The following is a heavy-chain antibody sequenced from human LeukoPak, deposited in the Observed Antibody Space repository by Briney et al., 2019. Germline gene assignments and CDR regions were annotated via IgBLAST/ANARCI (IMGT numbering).Heavy chain of an antibody. CDR2: ISSSGSTI. CDR1: GFTFSSYE. J-gene: IGHJ4*02. V-gene: IGHV3-48*03. Sequence: GGSLRLSCAASGFTFSSYEMNWVRQAPGKGLEWVSYISSSGSTIYYADSVKGRFTISRDNAKNSLYLQMNSLGAEDTAVYYCARDIYYGSGNFDYWGQGTLVTVSS. D-gene: IGHD3-10*01. CDR3: ARDIYYGSGNFDY.